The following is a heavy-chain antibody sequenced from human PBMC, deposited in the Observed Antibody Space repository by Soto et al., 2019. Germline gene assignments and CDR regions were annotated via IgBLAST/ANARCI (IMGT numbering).Heavy chain of an antibody. D-gene: IGHD3-22*01. Sequence: PGGSLRLSCAASGFTFSSYAMSWVRQAPGKGLEWVSAISGSGGSTYYADSVKGRFTISRDNSKNSLYLQMNSLRAEDTAVHYCAKEPYYYDSSGLRPAPSGFDPWGQGTLVTVSS. CDR2: ISGSGGST. CDR3: AKEPYYYDSSGLRPAPSGFDP. J-gene: IGHJ5*02. CDR1: GFTFSSYA. V-gene: IGHV3-23*01.